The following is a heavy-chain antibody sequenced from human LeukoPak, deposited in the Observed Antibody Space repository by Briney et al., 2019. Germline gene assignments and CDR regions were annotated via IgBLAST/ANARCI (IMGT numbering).Heavy chain of an antibody. Sequence: SETQSLTCAVYGGSFSGYYWSWIRQPPGKGLEWIGEISHSGSTNYNPSLKSRVTISVDTSKNQFSLKLSSVTAADTAVYYCARGPRGTMVRAAYRYYYFDYWGQGTLVTVSS. J-gene: IGHJ4*02. CDR3: ARGPRGTMVRAAYRYYYFDY. CDR2: ISHSGST. V-gene: IGHV4-34*01. CDR1: GGSFSGYY. D-gene: IGHD3-10*01.